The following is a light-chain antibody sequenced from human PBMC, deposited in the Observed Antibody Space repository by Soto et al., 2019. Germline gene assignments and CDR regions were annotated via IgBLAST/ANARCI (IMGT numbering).Light chain of an antibody. J-gene: IGKJ5*01. V-gene: IGKV3-11*01. Sequence: IVLTQSPATLSVSPGERATLSCWASQNIGTYLAWYQQKPGQAPRLLIYDASNRATGIPARFSGSGSGTDFTLTISSLEPEDFAVYYCHQRTNWPITFGQGTRLEIK. CDR3: HQRTNWPIT. CDR2: DAS. CDR1: QNIGTY.